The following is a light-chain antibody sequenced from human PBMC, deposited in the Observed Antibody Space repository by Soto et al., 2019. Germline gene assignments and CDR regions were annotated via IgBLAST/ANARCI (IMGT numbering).Light chain of an antibody. CDR1: RSDVGGYNL. CDR3: CSYAGSSTYV. Sequence: QSALTQPPSASGSPGQSLTLSCTGSRSDVGGYNLVSWYQHHPGKAPKLMIYEGTKRPSGVSNRFSGSKSANTASLTISGLQAEDEADYYCCSYAGSSTYVFGTGTKVTVL. J-gene: IGLJ1*01. CDR2: EGT. V-gene: IGLV2-23*01.